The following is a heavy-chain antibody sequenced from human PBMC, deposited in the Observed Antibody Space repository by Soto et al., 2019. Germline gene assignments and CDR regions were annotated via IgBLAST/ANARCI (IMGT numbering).Heavy chain of an antibody. CDR3: ASSYCSSTSCYLSDYYYYYGMDV. CDR2: IIPILGIA. J-gene: IGHJ6*02. V-gene: IGHV1-69*10. Sequence: ASVKVSCKASGGTFSSYAISWVRQAPGQGLEWMGGIIPILGIANYAQKFQGRVTITADKSTSTASMELSSLRSEDTAVYYCASSYCSSTSCYLSDYYYYYGMDVWGQGTTVTVSS. D-gene: IGHD2-2*01. CDR1: GGTFSSYA.